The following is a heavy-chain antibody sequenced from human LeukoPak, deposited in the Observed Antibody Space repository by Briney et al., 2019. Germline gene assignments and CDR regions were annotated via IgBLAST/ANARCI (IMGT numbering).Heavy chain of an antibody. Sequence: PGGSLRLSCAASGFTFSSYSMNWVRQAPGKGLEWVSSISSSSSYIYYADSVKGRFTISRDNAKNSLYLQMNSLRAEDTAVYYCAREEYCSGGSCYPDYFDYWGQGTLVTVSS. D-gene: IGHD2-15*01. V-gene: IGHV3-21*01. CDR2: ISSSSSYI. CDR3: AREEYCSGGSCYPDYFDY. J-gene: IGHJ4*02. CDR1: GFTFSSYS.